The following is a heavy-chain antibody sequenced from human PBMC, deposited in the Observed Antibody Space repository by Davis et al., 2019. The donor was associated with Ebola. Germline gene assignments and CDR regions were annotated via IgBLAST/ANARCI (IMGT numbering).Heavy chain of an antibody. Sequence: LRLSCGVSGASISSGGYSWNWIRQPPGKGLEWIGYIYHSGSTYYNPSLKSRVTISVDTSKNQFSLKLSSVTAADTAVYYCARGRGYGDLSWFDPWGQGTLVTVSS. CDR3: ARGRGYGDLSWFDP. CDR2: IYHSGST. J-gene: IGHJ5*02. D-gene: IGHD4-17*01. V-gene: IGHV4-30-2*01. CDR1: GASISSGGYS.